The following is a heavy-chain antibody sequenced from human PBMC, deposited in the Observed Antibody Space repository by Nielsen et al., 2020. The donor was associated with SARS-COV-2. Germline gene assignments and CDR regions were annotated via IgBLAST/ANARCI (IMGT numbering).Heavy chain of an antibody. CDR3: ARLGTAAGLDY. J-gene: IGHJ4*02. Sequence: GESLKISCAASGFTFSSYSMNWVRQAPGKGLEWVSSISSSSSYIYYADSVKGRFTISRDNAMNSLYLQMNSLRAEDTAVYYCARLGTAAGLDYWGQGTLVTVSS. CDR1: GFTFSSYS. CDR2: ISSSSSYI. D-gene: IGHD6-13*01. V-gene: IGHV3-21*01.